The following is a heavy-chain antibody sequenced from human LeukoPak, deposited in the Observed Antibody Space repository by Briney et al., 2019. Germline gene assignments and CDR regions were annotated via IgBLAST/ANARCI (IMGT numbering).Heavy chain of an antibody. D-gene: IGHD6-13*01. V-gene: IGHV4-31*11. CDR3: ARKAAAGTFDP. Sequence: SETLSLTCAVYGGSFSGYYWSWIRQHPGKGLEWIGYIYYSGSTYYNPSLKSRVTISVDTSKNQFSLKLSSVTAADTAVYYCARKAAAGTFDPWGQGTLVTVSS. CDR1: GGSFSGYY. CDR2: IYYSGST. J-gene: IGHJ5*02.